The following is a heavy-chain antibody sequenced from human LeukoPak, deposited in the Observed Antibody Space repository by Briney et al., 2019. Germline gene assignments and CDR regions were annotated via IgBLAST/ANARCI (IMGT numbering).Heavy chain of an antibody. CDR2: ISGSGDIT. J-gene: IGHJ4*02. V-gene: IGHV3-23*01. CDR3: AKDRQYIAARPDY. CDR1: GFTFNSYA. D-gene: IGHD6-6*01. Sequence: GGSLRLSCAASGFTFNSYALTWVRQAPGKGLEWVSAISGSGDITSYADSVKGRFTISRDNSKNTLYLQMNSLRAEDTAVYYCAKDRQYIAARPDYWGQGTLVTVSS.